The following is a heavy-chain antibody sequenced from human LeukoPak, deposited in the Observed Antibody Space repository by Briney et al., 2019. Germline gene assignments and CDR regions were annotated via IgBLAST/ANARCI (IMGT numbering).Heavy chain of an antibody. CDR2: INHSGSI. V-gene: IGHV4-34*01. J-gene: IGHJ4*02. D-gene: IGHD1-26*01. CDR3: ARARSGKWGFDY. CDR1: GGSFSGYY. Sequence: SETLSLTCAVYGGSFSGYYWSWIRQPPGKGLEWIGEINHSGSINYNPSLKSRVTISVDTSKNQFSLKLSSVTAADTAVYYCARARSGKWGFDYWGQGTLVTVSS.